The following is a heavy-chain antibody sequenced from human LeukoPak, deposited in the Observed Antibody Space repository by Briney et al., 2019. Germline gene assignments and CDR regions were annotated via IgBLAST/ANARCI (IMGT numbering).Heavy chain of an antibody. D-gene: IGHD2-21*02. CDR2: ISAYNGNT. Sequence: GNSLKVSCNASGYTFTSYGISWVRQAPGQGLEWMGRISAYNGNTNYAQKLQGRVTMTTDTSTSTAYMELRSLRSDDTAVYYCARDRDGVVVTAMRYWGQGTLVTVSS. J-gene: IGHJ4*02. CDR3: ARDRDGVVVTAMRY. CDR1: GYTFTSYG. V-gene: IGHV1-18*01.